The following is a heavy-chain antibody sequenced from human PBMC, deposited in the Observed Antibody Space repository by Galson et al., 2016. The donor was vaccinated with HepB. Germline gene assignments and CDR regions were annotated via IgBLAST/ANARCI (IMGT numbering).Heavy chain of an antibody. CDR3: ARGQARTLYYYGSGRQYTSFDP. Sequence: SETLSLTCTVSGGSIRSYYWSWIRQPPEKGLEWIGYIYHSGYTNYNPSLKSRVTISVDTSKNQFSLRLSSVTAADTAVYYCARGQARTLYYYGSGRQYTSFDPWGQGTLVTVSS. CDR2: IYHSGYT. J-gene: IGHJ5*02. D-gene: IGHD3-10*01. CDR1: GGSIRSYY. V-gene: IGHV4-59*01.